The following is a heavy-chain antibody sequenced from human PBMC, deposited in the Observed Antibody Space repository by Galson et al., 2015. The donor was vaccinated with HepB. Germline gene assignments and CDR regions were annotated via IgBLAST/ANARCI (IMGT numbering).Heavy chain of an antibody. D-gene: IGHD3-10*02. J-gene: IGHJ4*02. CDR1: GGTFSTYA. CDR3: AREGYYVRGPPPFDY. V-gene: IGHV1-69*13. Sequence: SVKVSCKASGGTFSTYAISWVRQAPGQGLEWMGGITPLFGTGKYAQKFQGRVTITADVSTTTAYMELSSLRSEDTAVYYCAREGYYVRGPPPFDYWGQGTLVTVSS. CDR2: ITPLFGTG.